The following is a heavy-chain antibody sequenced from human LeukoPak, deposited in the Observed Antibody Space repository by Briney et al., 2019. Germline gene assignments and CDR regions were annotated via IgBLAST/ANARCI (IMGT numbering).Heavy chain of an antibody. CDR2: MNPNSGNT. CDR1: GYTFTSYD. Sequence: AASVKVSCKASGYTFTSYDINWVRQATGQGLEWMGWMNPNSGNTGYAQKFQGRVTMTRNTSISTAYMELSSLRSEDTAVYYCATRRAYYYGSGSPPTYYYYYMDVWGKGTTVTISS. V-gene: IGHV1-8*01. CDR3: ATRRAYYYGSGSPPTYYYYYMDV. J-gene: IGHJ6*03. D-gene: IGHD3-10*01.